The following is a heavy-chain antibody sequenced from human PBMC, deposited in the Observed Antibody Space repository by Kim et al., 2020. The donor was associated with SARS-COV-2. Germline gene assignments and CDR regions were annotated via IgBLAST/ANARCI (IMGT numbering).Heavy chain of an antibody. CDR1: GGSFSGYY. CDR3: ARARPGYCSGGSCYSFDY. D-gene: IGHD2-15*01. Sequence: SETLSLTCAVYGGSFSGYYWSWIRQPPGKGLEWIGEINHSGSTNYNPSLKSRVTISVDTSKNQFSLKLSSVTAADTAVYYCARARPGYCSGGSCYSFDYWGQGTPVTVSS. V-gene: IGHV4-34*01. CDR2: INHSGST. J-gene: IGHJ4*02.